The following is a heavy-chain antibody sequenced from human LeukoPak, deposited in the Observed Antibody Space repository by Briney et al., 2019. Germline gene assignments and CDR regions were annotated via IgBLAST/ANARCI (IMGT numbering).Heavy chain of an antibody. CDR1: GFTFSSYA. D-gene: IGHD3-10*01. J-gene: IGHJ5*02. CDR3: AVITMVRGVTPEP. Sequence: GGTLRLSCAASGFTFSSYAMHWVRQAPGKGLEWVAVISYDGSNKYYADSVKGRFTISRDNSKNTLYLQMNSLRAEDTAVYYCAVITMVRGVTPEPWGQGTLVTVSS. CDR2: ISYDGSNK. V-gene: IGHV3-30*04.